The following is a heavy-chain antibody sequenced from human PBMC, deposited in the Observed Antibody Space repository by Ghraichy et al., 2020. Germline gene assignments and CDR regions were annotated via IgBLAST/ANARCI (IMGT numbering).Heavy chain of an antibody. J-gene: IGHJ4*02. CDR1: GFTFSSSA. Sequence: GGSLRLSCAASGFTFSSSAMNWVRQAPGKGLEWVSVITGTGGSSYYANSVKGRFTISRDNSKNTVYLHLNSLRAEDTAIYYCVKDRDWLIFDSWGQGTLVTVSS. CDR3: VKDRDWLIFDS. D-gene: IGHD3/OR15-3a*01. V-gene: IGHV3-23*01. CDR2: ITGTGGSS.